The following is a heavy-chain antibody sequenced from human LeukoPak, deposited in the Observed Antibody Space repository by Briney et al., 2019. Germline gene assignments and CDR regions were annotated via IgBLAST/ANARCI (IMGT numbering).Heavy chain of an antibody. J-gene: IGHJ4*02. D-gene: IGHD3-22*01. CDR2: ISYDGSNK. Sequence: GGSLRLSCAASGFTFSSYAMHWVRQAPGKGLEWVAAISYDGSNKYYGDSVKGRFTISRDNSKNTLYLQMNSLRAEDTAVYYCAKDALTYYYDSSGYYYPDYWGQGTLVTVSS. CDR3: AKDALTYYYDSSGYYYPDY. CDR1: GFTFSSYA. V-gene: IGHV3-30-3*01.